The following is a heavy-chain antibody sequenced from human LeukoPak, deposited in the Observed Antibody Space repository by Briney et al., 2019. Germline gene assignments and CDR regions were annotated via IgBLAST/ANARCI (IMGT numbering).Heavy chain of an antibody. Sequence: GGSLRLSYAASGFTFSNYWMSWVRQAPGKGLEWVANIKQDGSDIYYVDSVKGRFTISRDNAKNSLYLQMNSLRAEDTAVYYCTRSGTYVFDFWGQGTLVTVSS. CDR2: IKQDGSDI. CDR1: GFTFSNYW. D-gene: IGHD1-26*01. CDR3: TRSGTYVFDF. J-gene: IGHJ4*02. V-gene: IGHV3-7*01.